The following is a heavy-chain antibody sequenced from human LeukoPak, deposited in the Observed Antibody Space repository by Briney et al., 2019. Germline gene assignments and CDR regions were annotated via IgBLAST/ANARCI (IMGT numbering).Heavy chain of an antibody. CDR3: AREGRIVVVIPSGGMDV. CDR1: GFTFSDYY. Sequence: GGSLRLSCAASGFTFSDYYMSWIRQAPGKGLEWVSYISSGSTIYYADSVKGRFTISRDNAKNSLYLQMNSLRAEDTAVYYCAREGRIVVVIPSGGMDVWGQGTTVTVSS. D-gene: IGHD3-22*01. V-gene: IGHV3-11*01. J-gene: IGHJ6*02. CDR2: ISSGSTI.